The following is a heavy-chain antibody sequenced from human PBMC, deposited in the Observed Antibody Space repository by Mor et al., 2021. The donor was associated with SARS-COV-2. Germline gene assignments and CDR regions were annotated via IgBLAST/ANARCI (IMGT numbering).Heavy chain of an antibody. CDR2: GNT. CDR3: AKDQGPAAVTLDAFDI. Sequence: GNTYYADSVKGRFTISRDNSKNTLYLQMNSLRAEDTAVYYCAKDQGPAAVTLDAFDIWGQGTMVTVSS. V-gene: IGHV3-23*01. D-gene: IGHD6-13*01. J-gene: IGHJ3*02.